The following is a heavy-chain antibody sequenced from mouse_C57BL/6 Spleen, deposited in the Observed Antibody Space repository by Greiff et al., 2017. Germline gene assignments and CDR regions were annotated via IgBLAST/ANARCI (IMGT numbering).Heavy chain of an antibody. V-gene: IGHV1-61*01. CDR3: AREGGLGRDYFDY. J-gene: IGHJ2*01. CDR1: GYTFTSYW. CDR2: IYPSDSET. Sequence: QVQLQQPGAELVRPGSSVKLSCKASGYTFTSYWMDWVKQRPGQGLEWIGNIYPSDSETHYNQKFKDKATLTVDKSSSTAYMQLSSLTSEDSAVYYCAREGGLGRDYFDYWGQGTTLTVSS. D-gene: IGHD4-1*01.